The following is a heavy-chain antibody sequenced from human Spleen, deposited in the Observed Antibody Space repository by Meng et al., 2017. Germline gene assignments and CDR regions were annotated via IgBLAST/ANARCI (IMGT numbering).Heavy chain of an antibody. CDR3: ARIPYYSDSDNYAFDI. Sequence: SETLSLTCTVSGGSISSGSDCWSWIRQPAGKGLEWTGRFCIGGSINYNPSLKSRVTISVDTSKNQFSLKLNSVTAADTAVYHCARIPYYSDSDNYAFDIWGQGTMVTVSS. CDR1: GGSISSGSDC. CDR2: FCIGGSI. D-gene: IGHD3-22*01. V-gene: IGHV4-61*02. J-gene: IGHJ3*02.